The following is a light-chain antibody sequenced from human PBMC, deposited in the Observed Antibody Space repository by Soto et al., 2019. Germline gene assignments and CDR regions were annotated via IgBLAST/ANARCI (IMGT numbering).Light chain of an antibody. V-gene: IGKV1-5*03. CDR3: QQYDTYPYT. J-gene: IGKJ2*01. CDR1: QSISNW. Sequence: DIQMTQSPSTLSASVGDRVTITCRASQSISNWLAWYQQKPGKAPNLLIYKASNLQSGVQSRFSGSGSGTEFTLTISCLQPDDFATYYCQQYDTYPYTFGQGTKLEIK. CDR2: KAS.